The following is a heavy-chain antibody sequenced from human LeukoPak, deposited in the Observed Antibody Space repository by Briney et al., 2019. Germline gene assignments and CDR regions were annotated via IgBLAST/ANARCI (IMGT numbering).Heavy chain of an antibody. CDR1: GFTFSSYA. CDR2: ISYDGSNK. D-gene: IGHD3-22*01. J-gene: IGHJ4*02. CDR3: ARSYDSRGQGAAFDY. Sequence: GRSLRLSCAASGFTFSSYAMHWVRQAPGKGLEWVAVISYDGSNKYYADSVKGRFTISRDNSKNTLYLQMNSLRAEDTAVYYCARSYDSRGQGAAFDYWGQGTLVTVSS. V-gene: IGHV3-30-3*01.